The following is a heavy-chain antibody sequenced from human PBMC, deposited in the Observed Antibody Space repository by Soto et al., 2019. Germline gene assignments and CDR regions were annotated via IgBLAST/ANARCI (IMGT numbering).Heavy chain of an antibody. CDR1: GDSINSSYHY. Sequence: PSGNLSLTRLFSGDSINSSYHYWGLIRQRPGKGLEWMGYIFYVGSAYYNPSLESRVSMSVDTSRNQFSLKLTSVIAADTAVYYCARAALYNRGHCWFDPWGQGTLVTVSS. D-gene: IGHD3-10*01. CDR2: IFYVGSA. V-gene: IGHV4-31*03. CDR3: ARAALYNRGHCWFDP. J-gene: IGHJ5*02.